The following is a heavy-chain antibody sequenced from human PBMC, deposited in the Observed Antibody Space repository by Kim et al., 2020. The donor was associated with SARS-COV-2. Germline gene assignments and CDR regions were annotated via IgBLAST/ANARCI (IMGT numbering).Heavy chain of an antibody. J-gene: IGHJ1*01. CDR2: IKQDGFEK. CDR3: SRDLEH. CDR1: GFTFSSYW. Sequence: GGSLRLSCAASGFTFSSYWMSWVRQAPGKGLEWVANIKQDGFEKNYVDSLRGRFTISRDNAKNSLYLQMNSLRVEDTAVYYCSRDLEHWGQGALVTVSS. V-gene: IGHV3-7*01. D-gene: IGHD3-16*01.